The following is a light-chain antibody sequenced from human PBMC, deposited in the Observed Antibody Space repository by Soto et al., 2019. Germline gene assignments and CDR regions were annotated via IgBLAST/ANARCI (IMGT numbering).Light chain of an antibody. CDR3: LQALQIPIT. Sequence: DIVMTQSPLSLPVTPGEPASISCRSSQSLLHSNGYNYVDWYLQKPGQSPQLLLYLASNRASGVPDRFSGSGSGTDFTLKISRVEAEDVGVYYCLQALQIPITLGQGTRLEIK. CDR2: LAS. CDR1: QSLLHSNGYNY. J-gene: IGKJ5*01. V-gene: IGKV2-28*01.